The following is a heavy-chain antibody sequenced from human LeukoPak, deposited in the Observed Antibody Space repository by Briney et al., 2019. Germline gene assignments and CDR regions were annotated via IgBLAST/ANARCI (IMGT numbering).Heavy chain of an antibody. CDR3: ARKSSEGAFDI. D-gene: IGHD2-15*01. J-gene: IGHJ3*02. Sequence: GGSLRLSCAASGVTFSSYAMSWVRQAPGKGLEWVAAVSASGGTTHHADSVKGRFTISRDNSKNTLYLQMNSLRAEDTAVYYCARKSSEGAFDIWGQGTMVTVSS. V-gene: IGHV3-23*01. CDR2: VSASGGTT. CDR1: GVTFSSYA.